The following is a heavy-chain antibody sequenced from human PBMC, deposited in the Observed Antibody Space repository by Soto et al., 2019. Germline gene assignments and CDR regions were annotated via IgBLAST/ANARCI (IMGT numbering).Heavy chain of an antibody. D-gene: IGHD6-13*01. J-gene: IGHJ3*02. CDR3: AKGGLIAAAGPRDAFDI. Sequence: GESLKISCAASGFTFSSYGMHWVRQAPGKGLEWVAVISYDGSNKYYADSVKGRFTISRDNSKNTLYLQMNSLRAEDTAVYYCAKGGLIAAAGPRDAFDIWGQGTMVTVSS. V-gene: IGHV3-30*18. CDR1: GFTFSSYG. CDR2: ISYDGSNK.